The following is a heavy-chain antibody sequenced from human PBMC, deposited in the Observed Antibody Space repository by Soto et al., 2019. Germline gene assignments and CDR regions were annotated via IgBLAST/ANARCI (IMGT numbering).Heavy chain of an antibody. J-gene: IGHJ6*02. D-gene: IGHD4-4*01. Sequence: GESLKISCKGSGYTFTDYWIGWVRQLPGKGLEWMGIIYPGDSDTRYSPSFQGHVTITVDKSTNTAYLQWNTLRASDTAMYYCARHVSNLPYCNYDMDVWGQGTTVTVSS. CDR3: ARHVSNLPYCNYDMDV. CDR2: IYPGDSDT. CDR1: GYTFTDYW. V-gene: IGHV5-51*01.